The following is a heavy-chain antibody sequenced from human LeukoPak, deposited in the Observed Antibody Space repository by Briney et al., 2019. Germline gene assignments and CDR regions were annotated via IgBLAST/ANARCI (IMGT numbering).Heavy chain of an antibody. J-gene: IGHJ4*02. D-gene: IGHD6-19*01. CDR3: ARAGGASDSSGWYVFDY. Sequence: ASVKVSCKASGYTFTAQHMHWVRQARGQGLEWMGWINPNSGGTNYAQKFQGWVTMTRDTSISTAYMELSRLRSDDTAVYYCARAGGASDSSGWYVFDYWGQGTLVTVSS. CDR2: INPNSGGT. V-gene: IGHV1-2*04. CDR1: GYTFTAQH.